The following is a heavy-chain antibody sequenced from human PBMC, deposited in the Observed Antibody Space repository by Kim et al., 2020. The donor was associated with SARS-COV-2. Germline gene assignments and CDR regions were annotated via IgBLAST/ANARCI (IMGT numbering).Heavy chain of an antibody. V-gene: IGHV3-23*01. J-gene: IGHJ3*02. CDR2: IINSGGTT. CDR3: AKDSWREFYAFDI. Sequence: GGSLRLSCAASGFTFSNYAMSWVRQAPGKGLEWVSAIINSGGTTYYADSVKGRFTISKDNSKNTVYLQMDSLRAEDTAVYYCAKDSWREFYAFDIWGQGTMVTVSS. CDR1: GFTFSNYA. D-gene: IGHD3-10*01.